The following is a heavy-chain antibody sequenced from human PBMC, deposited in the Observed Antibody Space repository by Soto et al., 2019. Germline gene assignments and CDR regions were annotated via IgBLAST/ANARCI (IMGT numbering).Heavy chain of an antibody. J-gene: IGHJ5*02. CDR1: GGSISSYY. CDR3: ARDPGSGSYYGWFDP. Sequence: PSETLSLTCTVSGGSISSYYWSWIRQPPGKGLEWIGYIYYSGSTNYNPSLKSRVTISVDTSKNQFSLKLSSVTAADTAVYYCARDPGSGSYYGWFDPWGQGIMVTVSS. CDR2: IYYSGST. D-gene: IGHD3-10*01. V-gene: IGHV4-59*01.